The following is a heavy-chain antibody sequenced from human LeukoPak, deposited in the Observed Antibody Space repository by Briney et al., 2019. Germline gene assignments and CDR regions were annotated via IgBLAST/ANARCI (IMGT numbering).Heavy chain of an antibody. CDR1: GGSISSSSYY. J-gene: IGHJ6*02. CDR2: IYYSGST. D-gene: IGHD5-24*01. CDR3: ARQRRDGYNLDGMDV. Sequence: SETLSLTCTVSGGSISSSSYYWGWIRQPPGKGLEWIGSIYYSGSTYYNPSLKSRVTISVDTSKNQFSLKLSSVTAADTAVYYCARQRRDGYNLDGMDVWGQGTTVTVSS. V-gene: IGHV4-39*01.